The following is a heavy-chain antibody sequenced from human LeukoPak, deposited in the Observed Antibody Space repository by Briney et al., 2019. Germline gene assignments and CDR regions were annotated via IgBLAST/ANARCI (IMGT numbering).Heavy chain of an antibody. D-gene: IGHD2-2*01. CDR2: INQDGSEK. V-gene: IGHV3-7*01. CDR3: ARYCSSTNCHDAFDI. Sequence: WGSLRLSCAASGFTFSNYWMSWVRQAPGKGLEWVANINQDGSEKYYVDSVKGRFTISRDNAKNSLYLQMSSLRAEDTALYYCARYCSSTNCHDAFDIWGQGTMVTVSS. CDR1: GFTFSNYW. J-gene: IGHJ3*02.